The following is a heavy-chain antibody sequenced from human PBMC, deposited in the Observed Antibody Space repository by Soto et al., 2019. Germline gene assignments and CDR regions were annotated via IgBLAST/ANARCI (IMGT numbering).Heavy chain of an antibody. CDR3: ARDPGASWFDA. CDR1: GFTFSTFE. CDR2: ISGTGTNI. Sequence: GGSLRLSCAASGFTFSTFEMNWVRQAPGKGLEWVSYISGTGTNIFYADSVKGRFTISRDNAKNSLYLQMNSLRVEDTAVYFCARDPGASWFDAWGQGTLVTVSS. V-gene: IGHV3-48*03. J-gene: IGHJ5*02.